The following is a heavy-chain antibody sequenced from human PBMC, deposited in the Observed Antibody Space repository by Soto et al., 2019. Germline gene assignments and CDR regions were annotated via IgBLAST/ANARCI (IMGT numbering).Heavy chain of an antibody. CDR2: ISYDGSNK. D-gene: IGHD3-9*01. J-gene: IGHJ4*02. Sequence: AGGSLRLSCAASGFTFSSYGMHWVRQAPGKGLEWVAVISYDGSNKYYADSVKGRFTISRDNSKNTLYLQMNSLRAEDTAVYYCAKLALYYDILTGPDYWGQGTLVTVSS. V-gene: IGHV3-30*18. CDR1: GFTFSSYG. CDR3: AKLALYYDILTGPDY.